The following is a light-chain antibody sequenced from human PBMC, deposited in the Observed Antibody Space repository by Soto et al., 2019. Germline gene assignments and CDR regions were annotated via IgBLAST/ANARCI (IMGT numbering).Light chain of an antibody. Sequence: DIQLTQSPSFLSASVGDRVTITCRASQVISSYLAWYQQKPGKAPKLLIYAASTLQSGVPSRFSGSGSGTEFTLTISSLQPDDFATYYCQHYNSYSEAFGQGTTGDIK. J-gene: IGKJ1*01. CDR2: AAS. V-gene: IGKV1-9*01. CDR3: QHYNSYSEA. CDR1: QVISSY.